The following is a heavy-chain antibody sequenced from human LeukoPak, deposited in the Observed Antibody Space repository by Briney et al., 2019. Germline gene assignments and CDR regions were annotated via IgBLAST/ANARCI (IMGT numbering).Heavy chain of an antibody. CDR3: ARFRGDYASDY. V-gene: IGHV1-46*01. CDR2: INPSGGTT. CDR1: GYAFTSYH. D-gene: IGHD4-17*01. Sequence: GASVKVSCKASGYAFTSYHMHWVRQAPGQGLEWMGIINPSGGTTNYAQKFRGRVTMTRDMSTSTVYTELSSLRSDDTAVYYCARFRGDYASDYWGQGTLVTVSS. J-gene: IGHJ4*02.